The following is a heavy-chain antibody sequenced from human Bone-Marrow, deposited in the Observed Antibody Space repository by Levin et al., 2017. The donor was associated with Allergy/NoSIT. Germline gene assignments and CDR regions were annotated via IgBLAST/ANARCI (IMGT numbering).Heavy chain of an antibody. J-gene: IGHJ4*02. V-gene: IGHV3-23*01. D-gene: IGHD6-19*01. CDR1: GFTFSNYA. CDR2: INGSGRTT. Sequence: GGSLRLSCAASGFTFSNYAMSWVRQAPGKGLIWVSTINGSGRTTYYADSVKGRFTISRDDSKNTLYLQMDSLRAEDTAVYFCAKGHSSGYYGGYFDYWGQGTLITVSS. CDR3: AKGHSSGYYGGYFDY.